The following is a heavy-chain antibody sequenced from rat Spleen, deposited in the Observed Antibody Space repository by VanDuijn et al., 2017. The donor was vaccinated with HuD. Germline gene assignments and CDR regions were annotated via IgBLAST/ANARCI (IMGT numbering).Heavy chain of an antibody. V-gene: IGHV3-1*01. Sequence: EVQLQESGPGLVKPSQSLSLTCSVTGYSITSNYWGWIRKFPGNKMEWIGHISYSGNTSYNPSLKSRISITRDTSKNQFFLQLNFVTTEDTATYYCARNSRYLQDYWGQGVMVTVSS. J-gene: IGHJ2*01. CDR1: GYSITSNY. CDR2: ISYSGNT. CDR3: ARNSRYLQDY. D-gene: IGHD2-1*01.